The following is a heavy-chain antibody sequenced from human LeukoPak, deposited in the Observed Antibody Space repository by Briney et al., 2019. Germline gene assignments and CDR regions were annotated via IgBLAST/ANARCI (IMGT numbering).Heavy chain of an antibody. J-gene: IGHJ4*02. Sequence: GGSLRLSCAASGFTFSYYWMHWVRQAPGKGLVWVSRINSEGTSTSFADSVKGRFTISRDNSKNTLYLQMNSLRAEDTAVYYCASNNPLGDYDFWSGYYWGQGTLVTVSS. CDR2: INSEGTST. CDR3: ASNNPLGDYDFWSGYY. CDR1: GFTFSYYW. V-gene: IGHV3-74*01. D-gene: IGHD3-3*01.